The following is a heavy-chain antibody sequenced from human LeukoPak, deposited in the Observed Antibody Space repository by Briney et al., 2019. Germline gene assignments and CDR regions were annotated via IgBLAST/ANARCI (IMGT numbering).Heavy chain of an antibody. CDR3: TRYNNDHFDY. J-gene: IGHJ4*02. V-gene: IGHV3-33*01. CDR2: IAYDGSRA. D-gene: IGHD1-14*01. Sequence: GRSLRLSCAGSGFTFGGYVMHWFRQTPGKGLEWVAVIAYDGSRAFYADSVKGRLTISRDNSKNTMSVQMDDLRAEDTAVYYCTRYNNDHFDYWGQGTLVTVSS. CDR1: GFTFGGYV.